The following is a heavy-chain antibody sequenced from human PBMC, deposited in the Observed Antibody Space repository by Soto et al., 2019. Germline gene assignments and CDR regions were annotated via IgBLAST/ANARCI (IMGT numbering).Heavy chain of an antibody. D-gene: IGHD6-25*01. CDR3: ARGYSSDLLADY. CDR1: GFTFSSNA. V-gene: IGHV3-23*01. J-gene: IGHJ4*02. Sequence: EVRLLQSGGGLVQPGGSLRLSCTASGFTFSSNAMSWVRQAPGKGLEWVSAITGGGGNTYYADSVKGRFTMSRDNSQNTLYLQMNSLRAEDTAIYYCARGYSSDLLADYWGQGTLVTVSS. CDR2: ITGGGGNT.